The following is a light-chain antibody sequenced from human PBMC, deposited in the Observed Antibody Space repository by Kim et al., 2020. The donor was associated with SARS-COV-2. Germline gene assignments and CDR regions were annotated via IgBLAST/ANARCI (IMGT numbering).Light chain of an antibody. CDR1: QDIRND. V-gene: IGKV1-17*01. CDR2: GAS. Sequence: ASVGDRVPIPCRASQDIRNDLGWYQQNPGRAPKRLIYGASSLQSGVPSRFSGSGSGTEFTLTISSVQPEDFATYFCLHHSTYPITFGQGTRLEIK. CDR3: LHHSTYPIT. J-gene: IGKJ5*01.